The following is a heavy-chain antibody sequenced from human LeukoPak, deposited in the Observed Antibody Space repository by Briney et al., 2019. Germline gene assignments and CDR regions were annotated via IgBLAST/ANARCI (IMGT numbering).Heavy chain of an antibody. D-gene: IGHD1-26*01. CDR1: GFTFDDYA. J-gene: IGHJ4*02. V-gene: IGHV3-9*01. CDR2: ISWNSGSI. Sequence: PGGSLRLSCAASGFTFDDYAMHWVRQAPGKGLEWVSGISWNSGSIGYADSVKGRFTISRDNAKNSLYLQMNRLRAEDTALYYCAKGAGGIVGARFDYWGQGTLVTVSS. CDR3: AKGAGGIVGARFDY.